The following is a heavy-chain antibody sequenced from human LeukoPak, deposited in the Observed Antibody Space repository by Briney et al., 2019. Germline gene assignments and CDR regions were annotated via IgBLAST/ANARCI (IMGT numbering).Heavy chain of an antibody. CDR2: ISKSAAGT. J-gene: IGHJ4*02. D-gene: IGHD4-17*01. Sequence: PGGSLRLSCAASGFTFSNYAMSWVRQAPGKGLEWVSGISKSAAGTYYANSVKGRFTISRDNSKNTLYLQMNSLRGEDTAVYYCAKYGDYFDYWGQGTLVTVSS. CDR3: AKYGDYFDY. CDR1: GFTFSNYA. V-gene: IGHV3-23*01.